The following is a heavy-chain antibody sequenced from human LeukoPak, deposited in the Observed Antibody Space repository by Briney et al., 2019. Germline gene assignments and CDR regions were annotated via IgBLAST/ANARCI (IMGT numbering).Heavy chain of an antibody. Sequence: GGSLRLSCAASGFPFDDYGMSCVRHAPGKGLEWVSGIYWNGGSTGYADSVKGRFTISRDNAKISLYLQMNSLRAEDTPLYYCARDLVVVPAAIPNWFDPWGQGTLVTVSS. CDR1: GFPFDDYG. J-gene: IGHJ5*02. V-gene: IGHV3-20*04. D-gene: IGHD2-2*01. CDR2: IYWNGGST. CDR3: ARDLVVVPAAIPNWFDP.